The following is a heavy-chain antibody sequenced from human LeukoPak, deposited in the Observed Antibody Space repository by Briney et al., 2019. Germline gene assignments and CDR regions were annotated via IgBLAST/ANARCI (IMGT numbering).Heavy chain of an antibody. CDR3: ARKAQSNYLREYYFDY. CDR1: GFTFSSYS. D-gene: IGHD4-11*01. V-gene: IGHV3-21*01. Sequence: KPGGSLRLSCAASGFTFSSYSMNWVRQAPGKGLEWVSSISSSSSYIYYADSVKGRFTISRDNAKNSLYLQMNSLRAEDTAVYYCARKAQSNYLREYYFDYWGQGTLVTVSS. CDR2: ISSSSSYI. J-gene: IGHJ4*02.